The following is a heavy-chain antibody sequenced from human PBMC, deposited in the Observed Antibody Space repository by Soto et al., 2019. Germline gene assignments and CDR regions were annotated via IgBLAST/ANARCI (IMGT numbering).Heavy chain of an antibody. CDR2: IYHSGST. CDR3: ARDWTAMVRGVITKYYFDY. Sequence: SETLCFTCSFSGGSISSGYYWGWIRQPPGKXXEWIGSIYHSGSTYYNPSLKSRVTISVDXXXXQFSXKLRSVTAADTAVYYCARDWTAMVRGVITKYYFDYWGQGTLVTVSS. D-gene: IGHD3-10*01. CDR1: GGSISSGYY. J-gene: IGHJ4*02. V-gene: IGHV4-38-2*02.